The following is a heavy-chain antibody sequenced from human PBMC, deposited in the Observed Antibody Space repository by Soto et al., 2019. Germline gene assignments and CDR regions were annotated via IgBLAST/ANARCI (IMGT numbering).Heavy chain of an antibody. V-gene: IGHV4-39*01. CDR2: IYYSGGT. CDR1: GGFISSSSDH. J-gene: IGHJ5*02. CDR3: ARIRVDILTGYFWLDP. Sequence: QLQLQESGPGLVKPSETLSLTCIVSGGFISSSSDHWGWIRQPPGKGLEWIGNIYYSGGTYYNPSLKSRVTVSVDTSKNQFSLKLSSVTAADTAVYYCARIRVDILTGYFWLDPWGQGTLVTVSS. D-gene: IGHD3-9*01.